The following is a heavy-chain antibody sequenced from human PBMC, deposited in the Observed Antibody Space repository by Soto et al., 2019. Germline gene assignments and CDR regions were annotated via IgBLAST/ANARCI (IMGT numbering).Heavy chain of an antibody. V-gene: IGHV3-48*02. CDR3: AREMRAGYSSGWLDY. CDR1: GFTFSSYS. J-gene: IGHJ4*02. CDR2: ISSSSSTI. D-gene: IGHD6-19*01. Sequence: GGSLRLSCAASGFTFSSYSMNWVRQAPGKGLEWVSYISSSSSTIYYADSVKGRFTISRDNAKNSLYLQMNSLRDEDTAVYYCAREMRAGYSSGWLDYWGQGTLVTVSS.